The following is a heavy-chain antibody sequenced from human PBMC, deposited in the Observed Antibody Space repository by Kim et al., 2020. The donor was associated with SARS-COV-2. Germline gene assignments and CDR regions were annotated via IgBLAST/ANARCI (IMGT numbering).Heavy chain of an antibody. D-gene: IGHD6-6*01. V-gene: IGHV4-34*01. CDR3: AREKYSSSWGRYYFDY. J-gene: IGHJ4*02. CDR1: GGSFSGYY. CDR2: INHSGST. Sequence: SETLSLTCAVYGGSFSGYYWSWIRQPPGKGLEWIGEINHSGSTNYNPSLKSRVTISVDTSKNQFSLKLSSVTAADTAVYYCAREKYSSSWGRYYFDYWGQGTLVTVSS.